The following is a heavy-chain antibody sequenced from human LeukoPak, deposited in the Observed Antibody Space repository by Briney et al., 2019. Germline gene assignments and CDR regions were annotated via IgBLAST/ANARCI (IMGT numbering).Heavy chain of an antibody. Sequence: SVKVSCKASGGTFSSYAISWVRQAPGQGLEWMGGIIPIFGTANYAQKFQGRVTITADESTSTAYMELSSLRSEDTAVYYCARGIVVVTATDYYYYGMDVWGQGTTVTVSS. CDR2: IIPIFGTA. CDR3: ARGIVVVTATDYYYYGMDV. J-gene: IGHJ6*02. D-gene: IGHD2-21*02. V-gene: IGHV1-69*13. CDR1: GGTFSSYA.